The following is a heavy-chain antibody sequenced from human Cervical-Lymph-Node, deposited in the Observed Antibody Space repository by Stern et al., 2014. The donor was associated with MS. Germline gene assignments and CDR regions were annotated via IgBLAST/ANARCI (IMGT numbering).Heavy chain of an antibody. D-gene: IGHD1-26*01. Sequence: VPLLESGAEVKKPESSVKVSCKASGGTFSSYAISWVRQAPGQGLEWMGGIITIFGTANYAQKFQGRVTITADESTSTAYMELSSLRSEDTAVYYCARGELKEGLVRGMDVWGQGTTVTVSS. J-gene: IGHJ6*02. V-gene: IGHV1-69*01. CDR3: ARGELKEGLVRGMDV. CDR2: IITIFGTA. CDR1: GGTFSSYA.